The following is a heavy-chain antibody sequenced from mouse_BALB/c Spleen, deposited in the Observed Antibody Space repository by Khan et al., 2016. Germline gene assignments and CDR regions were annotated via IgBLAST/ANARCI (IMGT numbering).Heavy chain of an antibody. CDR2: IWWNDNK. Sequence: QVTLKESGPGILQPSQTLSLTCSFSGFSLNTYGIGVGWIRQPSGKGLEWLAHIWWNDNKSYNTALKSRLTIAKDTSNNQVFLKIASVDTVDTATYYCARLARWDGAYWGQGTLVTVSA. J-gene: IGHJ3*01. V-gene: IGHV8-11*01. CDR3: ARLARWDGAY. D-gene: IGHD4-1*01. CDR1: GFSLNTYGIG.